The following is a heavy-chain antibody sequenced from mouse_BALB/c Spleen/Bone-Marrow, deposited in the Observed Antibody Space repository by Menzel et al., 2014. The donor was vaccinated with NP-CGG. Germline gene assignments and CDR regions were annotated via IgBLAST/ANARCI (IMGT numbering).Heavy chain of an antibody. J-gene: IGHJ1*01. CDR3: ARTGTDWYFDV. CDR1: GYTFSSYW. D-gene: IGHD4-1*01. V-gene: IGHV1-9*01. CDR2: ILPGSGST. Sequence: VQLVESGAELMKPGASVKISCKATGYTFSSYWIEWVKQRPGHGLERIGEILPGSGSTNYNEKFKGKATFTADTSSNTAYMQLSSLTSEDSAVYYCARTGTDWYFDVWGAGTTVTVSS.